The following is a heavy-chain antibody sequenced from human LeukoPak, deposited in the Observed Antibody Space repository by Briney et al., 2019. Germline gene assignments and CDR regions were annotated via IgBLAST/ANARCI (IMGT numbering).Heavy chain of an antibody. Sequence: GASVKVSCKASGYTFTGYYMHWVRQAPGQGLEGMGWINPNSGGTNYAQKFQGRVTMTRDTSISTAYMELSRLRSDDTAVYYCARGGVSSSWYETDYYYYYGMDVWGQGTTVTVSS. J-gene: IGHJ6*02. D-gene: IGHD6-13*01. CDR1: GYTFTGYY. V-gene: IGHV1-2*02. CDR2: INPNSGGT. CDR3: ARGGVSSSWYETDYYYYYGMDV.